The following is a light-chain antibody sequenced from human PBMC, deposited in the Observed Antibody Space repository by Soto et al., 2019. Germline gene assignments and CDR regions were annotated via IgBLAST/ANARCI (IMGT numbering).Light chain of an antibody. CDR2: GAS. V-gene: IGKV3-15*01. CDR3: QQDNNWPRFT. CDR1: QSVSRN. Sequence: EIVMTQSPATLSLSPGERATLSCRASQSVSRNLAWYQQKPGQAPRLLIYGASTRATGIPARLSGSGSGTEFTLTISSLQSEDFAVYYCQQDNNWPRFTFGPGTKVDIK. J-gene: IGKJ3*01.